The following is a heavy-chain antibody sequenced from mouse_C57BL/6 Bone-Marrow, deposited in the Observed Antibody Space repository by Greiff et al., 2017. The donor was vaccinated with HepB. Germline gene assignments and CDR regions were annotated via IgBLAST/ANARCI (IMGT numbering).Heavy chain of an antibody. Sequence: EVKLVESGEGLVKPGGSLKLSCAASGFTFSSYAMSWVRQTPEKRLEWVAYISSGGDYIYYADTVKGRFTISRDNARNTLYLQMSSLKSEDKAMYYCTREPTYYYGSRAWFAYWGQGTLVTVSA. CDR1: GFTFSSYA. V-gene: IGHV5-9-1*02. J-gene: IGHJ3*01. D-gene: IGHD1-1*01. CDR3: TREPTYYYGSRAWFAY. CDR2: ISSGGDYI.